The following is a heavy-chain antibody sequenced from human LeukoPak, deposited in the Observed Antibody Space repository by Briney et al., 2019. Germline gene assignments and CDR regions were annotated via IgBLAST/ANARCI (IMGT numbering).Heavy chain of an antibody. CDR3: ARGLAKTYYYDSSGYSDAFDI. Sequence: GGSLRLSCATSGFTFDNYRMSWVRQATGKGLEWVSAIGTAGDTYYPGSVKGRFTISRENAKNSLYLQMNSLRAGDTAVYYCARGLAKTYYYDSSGYSDAFDIWGQGTMVTVSS. J-gene: IGHJ3*02. V-gene: IGHV3-13*01. CDR1: GFTFDNYR. CDR2: IGTAGDT. D-gene: IGHD3-22*01.